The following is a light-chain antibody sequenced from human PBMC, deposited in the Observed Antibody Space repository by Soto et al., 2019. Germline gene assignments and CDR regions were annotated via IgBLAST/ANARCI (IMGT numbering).Light chain of an antibody. Sequence: IQLTQSPSTLSASVGDRVTITCRASQGIGTALAWYHQRPGNSPDLLVYDAPTLQSGVPSRFSGSGSETDFSLTISGLQPEDFGHYYCQQFNTKPLTFGGGTRVEIK. V-gene: IGKV1-13*02. CDR3: QQFNTKPLT. J-gene: IGKJ4*01. CDR2: DAP. CDR1: QGIGTA.